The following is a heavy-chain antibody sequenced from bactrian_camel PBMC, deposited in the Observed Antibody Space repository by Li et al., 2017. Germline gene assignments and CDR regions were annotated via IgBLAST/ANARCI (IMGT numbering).Heavy chain of an antibody. CDR3: ATANGY. J-gene: IGHJ4*01. Sequence: HVQLVESGGASVQAGGSLTLSCTASGEAFSTYCMAWFRQAPGKEREGVATVCIDATDYIYYFDAVKDRFAVSRDNARNTLFLQMNSLKTEDTAVYYCATANGYWGQGTQVTVS. CDR2: VCIDATDYI. V-gene: IGHV3S6*01. CDR1: GEAFSTYC.